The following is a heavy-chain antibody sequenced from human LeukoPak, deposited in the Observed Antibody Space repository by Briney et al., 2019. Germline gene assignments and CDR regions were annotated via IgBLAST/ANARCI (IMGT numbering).Heavy chain of an antibody. D-gene: IGHD6-6*01. CDR3: ARQGSSDAFDI. CDR1: GFTFGSYS. J-gene: IGHJ3*02. Sequence: GGSLRLSCAASGFTFGSYSMNWVRQAPGKGLEWVSSISSSSSYIYYADSAKGRFTISRDNAKNSLYLQMNSLRAEDTAVYYCARQGSSDAFDIWGQGTMVTVPS. V-gene: IGHV3-21*01. CDR2: ISSSSSYI.